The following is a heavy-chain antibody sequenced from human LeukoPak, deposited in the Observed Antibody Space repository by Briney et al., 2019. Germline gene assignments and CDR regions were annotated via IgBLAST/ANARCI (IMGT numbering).Heavy chain of an antibody. CDR3: ATDSGGMGYYYYYYMDV. Sequence: SVKVSCKASGGTFSRYGINWVRQAPGQGLEWMGGTIPIFGTTKYAQNFQGRVNITTDESTSTAYLELRSLRSEDTAVYYCATDSGGMGYYYYYYMDVWGSGTTVTVSS. D-gene: IGHD3-16*01. CDR2: TIPIFGTT. J-gene: IGHJ6*03. CDR1: GGTFSRYG. V-gene: IGHV1-69*05.